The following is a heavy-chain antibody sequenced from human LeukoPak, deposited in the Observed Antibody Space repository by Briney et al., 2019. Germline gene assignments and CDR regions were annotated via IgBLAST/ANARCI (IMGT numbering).Heavy chain of an antibody. V-gene: IGHV4-30-4*08. Sequence: SETLSLTCSVSGGSISSGDYYWSWVRQPPGRGLERIGYIYYSGTTYYSPSLKSRLTISVDTSKNQFSLKLNSVTAADTALYYCATFGNYHYDGRDWGQGTLVTVSS. CDR2: IYYSGTT. D-gene: IGHD3-22*01. CDR3: ATFGNYHYDGRD. J-gene: IGHJ4*02. CDR1: GGSISSGDYY.